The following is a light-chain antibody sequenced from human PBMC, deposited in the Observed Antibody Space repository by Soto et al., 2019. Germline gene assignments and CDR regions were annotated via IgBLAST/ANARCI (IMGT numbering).Light chain of an antibody. J-gene: IGKJ4*01. CDR1: QGISSY. V-gene: IGKV1-9*01. CDR3: QQLNSYPFLT. Sequence: DIQLTQSPSFLSASVGDRVTITCRASQGISSYLAWYQQKPGKAPKLLIYAASTLQSGVPSRFSGSGSGTEFTLTISSLQPEDFATYYCQQLNSYPFLTFVGGTKVEIK. CDR2: AAS.